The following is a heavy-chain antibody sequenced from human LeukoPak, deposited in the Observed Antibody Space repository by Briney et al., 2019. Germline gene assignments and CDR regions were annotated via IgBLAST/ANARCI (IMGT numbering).Heavy chain of an antibody. J-gene: IGHJ6*02. CDR1: GGSISSYY. CDR3: ARADGYYYGMDV. V-gene: IGHV4-59*01. Sequence: SETLSLTCTVSGGSISSYYWSWIRQPPGKGLEWIGYIYYSGSTNYNPSLKSRVTISVDTSKNQFSLKLSSMTAADTAVYYCARADGYYYGMDVWGQGTTVTVSS. D-gene: IGHD5-24*01. CDR2: IYYSGST.